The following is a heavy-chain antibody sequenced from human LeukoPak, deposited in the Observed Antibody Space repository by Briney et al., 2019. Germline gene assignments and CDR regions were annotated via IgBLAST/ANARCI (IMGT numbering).Heavy chain of an antibody. J-gene: IGHJ5*02. CDR1: GGSISRYY. CDR3: TRDRRYGYNYVDL. CDR2: ISYSGST. V-gene: IGHV4-59*01. D-gene: IGHD5-24*01. Sequence: SETLSLTCIVSGGSISRYYWSWIRQPPGKGMEGIGDISYSGSTESNPSLKSRVTISVDTSKNQFSLNLRSVTAADTAVYYCTRDRRYGYNYVDLWGQGTLVTASS.